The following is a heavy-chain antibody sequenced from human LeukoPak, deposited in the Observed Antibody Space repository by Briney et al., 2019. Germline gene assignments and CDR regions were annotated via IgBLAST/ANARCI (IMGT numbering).Heavy chain of an antibody. V-gene: IGHV4-39*01. D-gene: IGHD3-10*02. Sequence: PSETLSLTCTVSGGSISSSSYYWGWIRQPPGKGLEWIGSIYYSGSTYYNPSLKSRVTISVDTSKNQFSLKLSSVTAADTAVYYCAVLGAIRYAFDIWGQGTMVTVSS. CDR3: AVLGAIRYAFDI. J-gene: IGHJ3*02. CDR1: GGSISSSSYY. CDR2: IYYSGST.